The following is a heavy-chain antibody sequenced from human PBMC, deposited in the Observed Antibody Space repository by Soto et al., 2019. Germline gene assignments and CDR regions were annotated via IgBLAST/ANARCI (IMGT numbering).Heavy chain of an antibody. CDR3: ARHIRFDYGDGEPYYFDY. J-gene: IGHJ4*02. CDR2: INPSGGST. CDR1: GYTFTSYY. Sequence: GASVKVSCKASGYTFTSYYMHWVRQAPGQGLEWMGIINPSGGSTSYAQKFQGRVTMTRDTSTSTVYMELSSLRSEDTAVYYCARHIRFDYGDGEPYYFDYWGQGTLVTVSS. D-gene: IGHD4-17*01. V-gene: IGHV1-46*01.